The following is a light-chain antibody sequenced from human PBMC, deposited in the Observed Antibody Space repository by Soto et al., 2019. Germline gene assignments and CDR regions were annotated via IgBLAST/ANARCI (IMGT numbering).Light chain of an antibody. V-gene: IGKV3-20*01. CDR3: QQYGSSPLIS. Sequence: EIVLTQSPATLSLSPGERATLSCRASQSVDNYLAWYQQKPGQAPRLLIFGASKRATGIPDRFSGSGSGRDFTLTISGLEPEDFAVYYCQQYGSSPLISFGQGTRLEIK. J-gene: IGKJ5*01. CDR2: GAS. CDR1: QSVDNY.